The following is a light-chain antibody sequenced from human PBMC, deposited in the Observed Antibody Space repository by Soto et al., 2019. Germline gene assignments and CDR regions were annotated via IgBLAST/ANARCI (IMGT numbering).Light chain of an antibody. CDR2: HVN. Sequence: QSALTQPRSVSGSPGQSVTISCTGTNSDIGSYNHVSWYQQHPGKAPKVIIYHVNQRPSGVTDLFSGSKFRNTASLPISWLQTEDEAVYYFYSYTGGFSWVFGGGTQLTVL. CDR1: NSDIGSYNH. J-gene: IGLJ2*01. CDR3: YSYTGGFSWV. V-gene: IGLV2-11*01.